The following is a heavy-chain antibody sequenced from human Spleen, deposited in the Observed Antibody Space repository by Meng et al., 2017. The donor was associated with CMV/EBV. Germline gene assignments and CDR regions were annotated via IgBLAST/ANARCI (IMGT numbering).Heavy chain of an antibody. Sequence: TVSGGSISSSGFFWGWIRQPPGKGLEWIGSIYYSGSTYYNPSLKSRVTISVDTSKSQFSLKLSSVTAADTAVYYCARVGGGEYGIDYWGQGTLVTVSS. V-gene: IGHV4-39*07. D-gene: IGHD3-10*01. J-gene: IGHJ4*02. CDR3: ARVGGGEYGIDY. CDR1: GGSISSSGFF. CDR2: IYYSGST.